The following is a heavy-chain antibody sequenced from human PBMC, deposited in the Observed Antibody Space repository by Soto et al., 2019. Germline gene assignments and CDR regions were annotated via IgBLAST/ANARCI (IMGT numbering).Heavy chain of an antibody. J-gene: IGHJ5*02. D-gene: IGHD3-16*02. Sequence: GESLKISCKGSGYSFTSYWIGWVRQMPGKGLEWMGIIYPGDSDTRYSPSFQGQVTISADKSISTAYLQWSSLKASDTAMYYCARAVVSFGGVIVSPWFDPWGQGTLVTVSS. CDR1: GYSFTSYW. CDR2: IYPGDSDT. V-gene: IGHV5-51*01. CDR3: ARAVVSFGGVIVSPWFDP.